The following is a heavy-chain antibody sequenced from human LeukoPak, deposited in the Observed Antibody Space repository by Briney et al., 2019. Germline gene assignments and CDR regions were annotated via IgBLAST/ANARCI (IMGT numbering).Heavy chain of an antibody. CDR3: ARGAGAYNYYAMDV. CDR1: GFTFSSYA. V-gene: IGHV3-66*01. J-gene: IGHJ6*02. D-gene: IGHD6-19*01. CDR2: IYIGGNT. Sequence: PGGSLRLSCAASGFTFSSYAMSWVRQAPGRGLEWISGIYIGGNTVSADFVKGRFTISRDSSMNTLYLQMDSLRPEDTALYYCARGAGAYNYYAMDVWGQGTTVTVSS.